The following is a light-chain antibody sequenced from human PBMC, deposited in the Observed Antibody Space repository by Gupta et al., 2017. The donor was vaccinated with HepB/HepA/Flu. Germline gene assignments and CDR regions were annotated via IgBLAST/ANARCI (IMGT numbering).Light chain of an antibody. CDR2: SNR. Sequence: QSVLPHPPSVSGAPGQSVTIPCTGSISNIGAGYEVHWYQQLPGTAPKLLIYSNRKRPSGVPDRFSGSRSDTSGSLAIAGLQAEDEADYYCQSYDTSRTSYVFGTGTKVTVL. V-gene: IGLV1-40*01. J-gene: IGLJ1*01. CDR3: QSYDTSRTSYV. CDR1: ISNIGAGYE.